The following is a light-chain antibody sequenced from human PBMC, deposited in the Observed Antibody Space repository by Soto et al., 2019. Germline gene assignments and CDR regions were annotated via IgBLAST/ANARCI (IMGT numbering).Light chain of an antibody. J-gene: IGLJ2*01. CDR3: CSYAPSRSLL. V-gene: IGLV2-23*01. CDR1: SSDVGTYNL. CDR2: EGN. Sequence: QSALTQPASVSGSPGQSMTISCTGTSSDVGTYNLVTWYQQHPGKAPKLIIYEGNKRPSGVSNRFSASKSGNTASLTISGLQDDDEADYYCCSYAPSRSLLFGGGTKLTVL.